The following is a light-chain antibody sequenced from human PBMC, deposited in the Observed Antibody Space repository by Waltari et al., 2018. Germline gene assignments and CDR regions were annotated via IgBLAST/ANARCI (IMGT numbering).Light chain of an antibody. V-gene: IGLV2-14*03. Sequence: QSALTQPASVSGSDGQTIDISCSGSSSDVGAYDYVPGYPQHPGKAPKALIYDDTKRPFEVFSRFCVSKSGNTASLTISGLQADDESDYYCSSYTSSGTLLFGGGTKVTVL. J-gene: IGLJ2*01. CDR1: SSDVGAYDY. CDR2: DDT. CDR3: SSYTSSGTLL.